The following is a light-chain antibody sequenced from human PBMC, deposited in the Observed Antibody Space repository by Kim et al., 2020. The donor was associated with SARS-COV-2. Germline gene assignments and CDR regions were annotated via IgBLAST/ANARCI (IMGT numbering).Light chain of an antibody. CDR1: QSISSY. CDR3: QQSYTTSWT. J-gene: IGKJ1*01. CDR2: DAS. Sequence: DIQMTQSPSSLSASVGDRVTVTCRASQSISSYLNWYQQKPGKAPNLLIYDASSLRSGVPSRFSGSGSGTDFTLTISSLQPEDFSTYYCQQSYTTSWTFGQWTKVDIK. V-gene: IGKV1-39*01.